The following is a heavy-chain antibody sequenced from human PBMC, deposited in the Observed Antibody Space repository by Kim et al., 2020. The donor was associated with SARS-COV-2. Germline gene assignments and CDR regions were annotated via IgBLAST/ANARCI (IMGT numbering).Heavy chain of an antibody. V-gene: IGHV4-34*01. CDR3: ARTIVVVPAAISWFDP. Sequence: SETLSLTCAVYGGSFSGYYWSWIRQPPGKGLEWIGEINHSGSTNYNPSLKSRVTISVDTSKNQFSLKLSSVTAADTAVYYCARTIVVVPAAISWFDPWGQGTLVTVSS. J-gene: IGHJ5*02. CDR1: GGSFSGYY. CDR2: INHSGST. D-gene: IGHD2-2*02.